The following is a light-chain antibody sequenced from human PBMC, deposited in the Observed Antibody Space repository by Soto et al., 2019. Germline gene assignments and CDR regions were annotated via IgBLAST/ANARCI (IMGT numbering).Light chain of an antibody. J-gene: IGKJ1*01. CDR1: QSVPTKY. CDR3: QLYGSPGT. Sequence: EVVLTQSPGSLSLSPGERATLSCRASQSVPTKYLTWSQHKPGQAPRLLIYGASGRATGIPDRFSGGGSGTDFTLTISRLEPDDSAVYYCQLYGSPGTFGQGTKVEIK. V-gene: IGKV3-20*01. CDR2: GAS.